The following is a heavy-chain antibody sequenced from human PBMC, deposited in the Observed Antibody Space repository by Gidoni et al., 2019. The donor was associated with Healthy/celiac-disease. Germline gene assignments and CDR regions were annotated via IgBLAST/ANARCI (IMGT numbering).Heavy chain of an antibody. D-gene: IGHD3-3*01. CDR3: ARELRFLEWLLYRGPFDY. V-gene: IGHV3-30-3*01. CDR2: ISYDGSNK. J-gene: IGHJ4*02. CDR1: GFTFSSYA. Sequence: QVQLVESGGGVVQPGRSLRLSCAASGFTFSSYAMHWVRQAPGKGLEWVAVISYDGSNKYYADSVKGRFTISRDNSKNTLYLQMNSLRAEDTAVYYCARELRFLEWLLYRGPFDYWGQGTLVTVSS.